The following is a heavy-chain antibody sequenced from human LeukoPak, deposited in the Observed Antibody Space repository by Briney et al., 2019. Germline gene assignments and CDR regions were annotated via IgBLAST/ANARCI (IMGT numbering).Heavy chain of an antibody. CDR3: AKDRAGTPWAD. D-gene: IGHD1-1*01. J-gene: IGHJ4*02. CDR1: GFTFSTYT. V-gene: IGHV3-23*01. CDR2: IDGRGADT. Sequence: GGSLRLSCAASGFTFSTYTMTWVRQAPGKGLECVSTIDGRGADTYYADSVKGRFTISRDNSRNTVHLQMNSLRADDTAVYYCAKDRAGTPWADWGQGTLVTVSS.